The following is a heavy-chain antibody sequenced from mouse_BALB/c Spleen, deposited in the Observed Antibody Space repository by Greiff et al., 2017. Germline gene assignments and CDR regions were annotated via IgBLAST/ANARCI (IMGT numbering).Heavy chain of an antibody. V-gene: IGHV5-17*02. D-gene: IGHD4-1*01. CDR1: GFTFSSFG. CDR2: ISSGSSTI. J-gene: IGHJ1*01. CDR3: ARAGTYFDV. Sequence: EVNVVESGGGLVQPGGSRKLSCAASGFTFSSFGMHWVRQAPEKGLAWVAYISSGSSTIYYADTVKGRFTISRDNPKNTLFLQMTSLRSEDTAMYYCARAGTYFDVWGAGTTVTVSS.